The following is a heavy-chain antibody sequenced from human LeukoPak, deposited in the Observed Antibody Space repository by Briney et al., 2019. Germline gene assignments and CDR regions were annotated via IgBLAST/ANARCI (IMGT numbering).Heavy chain of an antibody. D-gene: IGHD3-22*01. CDR1: GFTFSSYS. CDR2: ISSTSTTI. J-gene: IGHJ3*02. Sequence: GGSLRLSCAASGFTFSSYSMNWVRQAPGRGLEWVSYISSTSTTIYYADSVKGRFTISRDNAKKSLYLQMNSLRAEDTAVYYCARSGTTYYYDSSARIWGQGTMVTVSS. V-gene: IGHV3-48*04. CDR3: ARSGTTYYYDSSARI.